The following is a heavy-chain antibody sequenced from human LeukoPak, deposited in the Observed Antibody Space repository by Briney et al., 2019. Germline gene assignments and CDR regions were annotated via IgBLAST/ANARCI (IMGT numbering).Heavy chain of an antibody. D-gene: IGHD1-26*01. CDR2: ISGSGGST. V-gene: IGHV3-23*01. CDR3: AKGSYYFRLDDY. Sequence: GGSLRLSCTASGFTFGDYAMSWFRQAPGKGLEWVSAISGSGGSTYYADSVKGRFTISRDNSKNTLYLQMNSLRAEDTAVYYCAKGSYYFRLDDYWGQGTLVTVSS. CDR1: GFTFGDYA. J-gene: IGHJ4*02.